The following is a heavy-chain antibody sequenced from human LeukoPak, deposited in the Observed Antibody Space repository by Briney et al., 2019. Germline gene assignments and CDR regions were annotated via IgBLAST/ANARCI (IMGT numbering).Heavy chain of an antibody. CDR2: IYYSGST. V-gene: IGHV4-39*07. CDR3: ARGTLSITIFGVVITHPYYFDY. Sequence: SETLSLTCTVSGDSISSSSYYWGWIRQPPGKGLEWIGSIYYSGSTYYNPSLKSRVTISVDTSKNQFSLKLSSVTAADTAVYYCARGTLSITIFGVVITHPYYFDYWGQGTLVTVSS. J-gene: IGHJ4*02. D-gene: IGHD3-3*01. CDR1: GDSISSSSYY.